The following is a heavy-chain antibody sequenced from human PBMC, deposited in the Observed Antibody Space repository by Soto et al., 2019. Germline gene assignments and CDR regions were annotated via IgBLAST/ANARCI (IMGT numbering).Heavy chain of an antibody. Sequence: QVQLQQWGAGLLKPSETLSLTCAVYGGSFSGYYWSWIRQPPGKGLEWIGEINHSGSTNYNPSLKSRVPISVDTSKNQCSLKLSSVTAADTAVYYCARGRFFRYDILTTAFDIWGQGTMVTVSS. J-gene: IGHJ3*02. D-gene: IGHD3-9*01. CDR3: ARGRFFRYDILTTAFDI. CDR2: INHSGST. CDR1: GGSFSGYY. V-gene: IGHV4-34*01.